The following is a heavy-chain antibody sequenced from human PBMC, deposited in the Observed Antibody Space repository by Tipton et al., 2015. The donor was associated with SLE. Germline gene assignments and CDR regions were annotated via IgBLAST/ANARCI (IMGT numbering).Heavy chain of an antibody. D-gene: IGHD3-10*01. Sequence: TLSLTCTVSGGSIRNYYWSWIRQSPGRGLEWIGYIHYSGSTNYNPSLKSRVIISIDMSKNQFSLKLNSVTAADTAVYFCARRSASRSYYNAYYYDYMDVWGKGTTVTVSS. CDR3: ARRSASRSYYNAYYYDYMDV. CDR1: GGSIRNYY. V-gene: IGHV4-59*01. J-gene: IGHJ6*03. CDR2: IHYSGST.